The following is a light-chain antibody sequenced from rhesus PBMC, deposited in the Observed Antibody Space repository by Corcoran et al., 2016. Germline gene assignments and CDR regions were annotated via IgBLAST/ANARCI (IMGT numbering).Light chain of an antibody. Sequence: DIQMTQSPSSLSASVGDKVTITCRDSQGISSCLSWYQKKPGKAPKLLFYTASSLQSGVPSRGSVSGSGTDFTLTISSLQPEDFATYYCLQYSSSPWTFGQGTKVEIK. V-gene: IGKV1-22*01. CDR3: LQYSSSPWT. CDR1: QGISSC. CDR2: TAS. J-gene: IGKJ1*01.